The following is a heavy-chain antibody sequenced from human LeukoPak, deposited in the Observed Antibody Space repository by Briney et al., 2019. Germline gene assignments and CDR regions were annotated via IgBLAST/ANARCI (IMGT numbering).Heavy chain of an antibody. CDR1: GFTFSSYG. V-gene: IGHV3-30*02. J-gene: IGHJ5*02. CDR2: IRFDGSNK. CDR3: TGVLLWSFDP. Sequence: GGSLRLSCAASGFTFSSYGMHWVRQAPGKGLEWVAFIRFDGSNKYYADSVKGRFTISRDNSKNTLYLQMNSLRVEDTAVYYCTGVLLWSFDPWGQGTLVTVSS. D-gene: IGHD3-10*01.